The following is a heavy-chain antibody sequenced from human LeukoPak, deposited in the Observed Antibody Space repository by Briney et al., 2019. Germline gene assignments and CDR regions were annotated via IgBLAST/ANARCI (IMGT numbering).Heavy chain of an antibody. J-gene: IGHJ4*02. CDR2: ISSSSSTI. Sequence: GGSLRLSCAASGFTFSSYSMNWVRQAPGKGLEWVSYISSSSSTIYYADSVKGRFTISRDNAKNSLYLQMNSLRVEDTALYYCAKRSTWYGGNFDYWGQGTLVTVSS. CDR1: GFTFSSYS. V-gene: IGHV3-48*04. D-gene: IGHD6-13*01. CDR3: AKRSTWYGGNFDY.